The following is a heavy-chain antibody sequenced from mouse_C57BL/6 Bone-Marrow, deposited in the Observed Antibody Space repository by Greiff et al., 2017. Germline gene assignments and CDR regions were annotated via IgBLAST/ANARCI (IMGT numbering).Heavy chain of an antibody. J-gene: IGHJ2*01. D-gene: IGHD1-1*01. CDR3: ARQHYGRSYGDY. CDR1: GFTFSSYG. Sequence: EVKLLESGGDLVKPGGSLKLSCAASGFTFSSYGMSWVRPTPDKRLEWVATISSGGSYTYYPASVKGRFTISSDNAKNTLDLQMSSRKSEDTAMYYYARQHYGRSYGDYWGQGTTLTVSS. V-gene: IGHV5-6*01. CDR2: ISSGGSYT.